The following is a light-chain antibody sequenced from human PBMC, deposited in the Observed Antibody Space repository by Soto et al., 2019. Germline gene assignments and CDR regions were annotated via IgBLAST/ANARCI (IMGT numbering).Light chain of an antibody. Sequence: EIVLTQSPGTLSLSPGERATLSCRASQSVRSSYLAWYQQKPGQAPRLLIYGASSRATGIPDRFSGSGSGTDFTLTISRLEPEDFAVYYCQQYGSSPLFTFGGGTKVEIK. V-gene: IGKV3-20*01. CDR1: QSVRSSY. J-gene: IGKJ4*01. CDR2: GAS. CDR3: QQYGSSPLFT.